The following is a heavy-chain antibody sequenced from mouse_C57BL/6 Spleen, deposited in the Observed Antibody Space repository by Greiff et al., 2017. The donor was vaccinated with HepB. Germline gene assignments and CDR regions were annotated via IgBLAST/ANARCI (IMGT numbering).Heavy chain of an antibody. CDR1: GYTFTSYW. Sequence: QVQLQQSGAELAKPGASVKLSCKASGYTFTSYWMHWVKQRPIQGLEWIGNIDPSDSETHYNQKFKDKATLTVDKSSSTAYMQLSSLTSEDSAVYYCARNRLRYFDVWGTGTTVTVSS. CDR2: IDPSDSET. D-gene: IGHD1-2*01. J-gene: IGHJ1*03. V-gene: IGHV1-52*01. CDR3: ARNRLRYFDV.